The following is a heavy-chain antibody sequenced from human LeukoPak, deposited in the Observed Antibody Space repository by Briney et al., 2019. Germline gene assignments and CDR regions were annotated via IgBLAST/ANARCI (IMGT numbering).Heavy chain of an antibody. CDR2: IYYSGST. Sequence: SETLSLTCAVYGGSFSGYYWSWIRQPPGKGLEWIGYIYYSGSTNYNPSLKSRVTISVDTSKNQFSLKLSSVTAADTAVYYCARHEMGATGFDYWGQGTLVTVSS. J-gene: IGHJ4*02. CDR1: GGSFSGYY. CDR3: ARHEMGATGFDY. D-gene: IGHD1-26*01. V-gene: IGHV4-59*08.